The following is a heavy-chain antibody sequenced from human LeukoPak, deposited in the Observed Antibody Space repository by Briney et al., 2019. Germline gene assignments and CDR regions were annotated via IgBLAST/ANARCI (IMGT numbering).Heavy chain of an antibody. Sequence: ASVKVSCKASGYTFTGYYMHWVRQAPGQGLEWMGWMNPNSGNTGYAQKFQGRVTMTRNTSISTAYMELSSLRSEDTAVYYCARTKGLSSQAGAFDIWGQGTMVTVSS. J-gene: IGHJ3*02. V-gene: IGHV1-8*02. CDR3: ARTKGLSSQAGAFDI. CDR2: MNPNSGNT. CDR1: GYTFTGYY. D-gene: IGHD3-16*01.